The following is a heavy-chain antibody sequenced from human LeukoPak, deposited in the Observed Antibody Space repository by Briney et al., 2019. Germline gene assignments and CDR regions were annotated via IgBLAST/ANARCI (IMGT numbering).Heavy chain of an antibody. D-gene: IGHD3-10*01. V-gene: IGHV3-48*01. CDR2: ISSSSSTI. J-gene: IGHJ4*02. Sequence: GGSLRLSCAASGFTFSSYSMNWVRQAPGKGLEWVSYISSSSSTIYYAHSEKGRFTISRDNAKNSLSLQMNSLRAEDTAVYYCAHLGYYYGSGSYYKKPDYWGQGTLVTVSS. CDR1: GFTFSSYS. CDR3: AHLGYYYGSGSYYKKPDY.